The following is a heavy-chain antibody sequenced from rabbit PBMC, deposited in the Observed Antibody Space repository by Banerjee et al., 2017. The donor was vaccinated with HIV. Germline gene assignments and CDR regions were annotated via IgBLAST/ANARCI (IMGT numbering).Heavy chain of an antibody. D-gene: IGHD4-2*01. CDR3: ARSGYAGTNGQSYFNL. J-gene: IGHJ4*01. V-gene: IGHV1S45*01. CDR2: INTSSGNT. CDR1: GFSFSNKYV. Sequence: QEQLEESGGDLVKPEGSLTLTCTASGFSFSNKYVMCWVRQAPGKGLEWIACINTSSGNTVYASWAKGRFTISKTSSTTVTLQMTSLTAADTATYLCARSGYAGTNGQSYFNLWGPGTLVTVS.